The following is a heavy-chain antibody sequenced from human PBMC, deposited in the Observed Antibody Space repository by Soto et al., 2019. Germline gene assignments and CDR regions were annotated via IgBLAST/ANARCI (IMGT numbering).Heavy chain of an antibody. Sequence: QITLKESGPTLVKPTQTLTLTCTFSGFSLSSSGVGVGWIRQPPGKALEWLALIYGDDGERYTPSLKTRLTITKDTSKNQVVLTMTNMDPVDTATYYCAHRAGDDYVGGSYKDAFDVWGQGTMVTVSS. CDR3: AHRAGDDYVGGSYKDAFDV. D-gene: IGHD3-16*01. CDR2: IYGDDGE. J-gene: IGHJ3*01. CDR1: GFSLSSSGVG. V-gene: IGHV2-5*02.